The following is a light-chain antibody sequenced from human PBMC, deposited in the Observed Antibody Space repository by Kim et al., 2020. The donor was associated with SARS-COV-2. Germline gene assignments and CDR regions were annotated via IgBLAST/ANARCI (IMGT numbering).Light chain of an antibody. CDR3: LQYNSDSRT. CDR1: QGIGND. J-gene: IGKJ2*01. Sequence: DIQMTQSPSSLSASVGDRVTITCRASQGIGNDLGWYQQKPGKAPKRLIFAASSLQSGVPSRFSGSGSGTEFTLTISSLQPEDFATYYCLQYNSDSRTFGQGTKLEIK. V-gene: IGKV1-17*01. CDR2: AAS.